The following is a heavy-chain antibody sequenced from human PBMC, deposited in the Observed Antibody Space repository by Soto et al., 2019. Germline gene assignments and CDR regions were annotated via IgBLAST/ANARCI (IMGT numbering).Heavy chain of an antibody. Sequence: QVQLVESGGGVVQPGRSLRLSCAVSGFTVSTCGMHWVCQAPGKGLEWVAVISRDGGTKYYADSVKGRFTISRDNSRNTLFLEMNSLRGDDMAVYYCTGEVASGYWGQGTLVTVSS. J-gene: IGHJ4*02. CDR2: ISRDGGTK. CDR1: GFTVSTCG. CDR3: TGEVASGY. D-gene: IGHD2-8*02. V-gene: IGHV3-30*03.